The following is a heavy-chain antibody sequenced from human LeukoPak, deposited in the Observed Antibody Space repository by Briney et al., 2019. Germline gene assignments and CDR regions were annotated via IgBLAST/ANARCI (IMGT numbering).Heavy chain of an antibody. CDR2: IIPIFGTA. V-gene: IGHV1-69*05. D-gene: IGHD6-6*01. Sequence: ASVKVSCKASGGTFSSYAISWVRQAPGQGLEWMGRIIPIFGTANNAQKFQGRVTITTDESTSTAYMELSSLRSEDTAVYYCARDGGEYSSSSYFDYWGQGTLVTVSS. J-gene: IGHJ4*02. CDR1: GGTFSSYA. CDR3: ARDGGEYSSSSYFDY.